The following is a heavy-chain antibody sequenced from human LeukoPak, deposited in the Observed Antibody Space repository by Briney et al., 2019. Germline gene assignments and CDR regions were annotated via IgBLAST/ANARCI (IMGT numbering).Heavy chain of an antibody. CDR3: ARDFVDTAMVTENWFDP. CDR2: INHSGST. V-gene: IGHV4-34*01. CDR1: GGSFSGYY. J-gene: IGHJ5*02. Sequence: PSETLSLTCAVYGGSFSGYYWSWIRQPPGKGLEWIGEINHSGSTNYNPSLNSRVSILLDMSKNQFSLNLSSVTAADTAVYYCARDFVDTAMVTENWFDPWGQGTLVTVSS. D-gene: IGHD5-18*01.